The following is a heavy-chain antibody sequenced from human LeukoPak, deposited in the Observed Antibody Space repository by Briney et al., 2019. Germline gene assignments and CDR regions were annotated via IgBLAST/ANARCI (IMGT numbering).Heavy chain of an antibody. CDR3: AKALLLITMVGGYYFDY. CDR1: GFTFSSYA. J-gene: IGHJ4*02. V-gene: IGHV3-23*01. CDR2: IRGSGGGT. Sequence: GGSLRLSCAASGFTFSSYAMSWVRQAPGKGLEWVSAIRGSGGGTYHADSVKGRFTISRDNSKNTLYLQMNSLRAEDTAVYYCAKALLLITMVGGYYFDYWGQGTLVTVSS. D-gene: IGHD3-10*01.